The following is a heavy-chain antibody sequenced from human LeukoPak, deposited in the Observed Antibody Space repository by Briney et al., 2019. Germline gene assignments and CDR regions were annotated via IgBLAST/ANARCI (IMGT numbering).Heavy chain of an antibody. V-gene: IGHV1-69*06. J-gene: IGHJ4*02. CDR3: ARDIYGGPYYFDY. CDR1: GGTFSSYA. D-gene: IGHD4-23*01. Sequence: ASVNVSYKASGGTFSSYAISWVRQAPGQGLEWMGGIIPIFGTANYAQKFQGRVTITADKSTSTAYMELSSLRSEDTAVYYCARDIYGGPYYFDYWGQGTLVTVSS. CDR2: IIPIFGTA.